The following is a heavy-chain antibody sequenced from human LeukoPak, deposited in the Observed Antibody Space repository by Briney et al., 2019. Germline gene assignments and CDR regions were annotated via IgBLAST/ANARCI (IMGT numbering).Heavy chain of an antibody. J-gene: IGHJ5*02. Sequence: GGSLRLSCAVSGLTFSRYAMSWVRQAPGKGLEWVSSISSSSSYIYYADSVKGRFTISRDNAKNSLYLQMNSLRAEDTAVYYCARSLRTGVNWFDPWGQGTLVTVSS. CDR3: ARSLRTGVNWFDP. V-gene: IGHV3-21*01. D-gene: IGHD1-1*01. CDR1: GLTFSRYA. CDR2: ISSSSSYI.